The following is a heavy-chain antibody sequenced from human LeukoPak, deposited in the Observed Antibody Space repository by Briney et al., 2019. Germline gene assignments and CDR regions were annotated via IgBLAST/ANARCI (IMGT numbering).Heavy chain of an antibody. J-gene: IGHJ5*02. CDR3: ARDAIVGATNWFDP. CDR1: DGSISDYS. V-gene: IGHV4-59*01. CDR2: IYYNGST. D-gene: IGHD1-26*01. Sequence: PSETLSLTCTVSDGSISDYSWSWIRQPPGKGLEWIGYIYYNGSTKYNPSLKSRVTISLDTSKNQFSLKLSSVTAADTAVYYCARDAIVGATNWFDPWGQGTLVTVSS.